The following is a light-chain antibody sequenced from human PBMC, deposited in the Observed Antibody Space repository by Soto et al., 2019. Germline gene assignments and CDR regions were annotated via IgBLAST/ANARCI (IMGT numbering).Light chain of an antibody. V-gene: IGKV3-20*01. J-gene: IGKJ2*01. CDR1: QSINNNY. CDR3: HQYGSSPPYT. Sequence: EVVLTQSPGTLSLSPGERATFSCRGSQSINNNYLAWYQQRPGQAPRLLIYGSSDRATGIPDRFSGSGSGTDFPLTISRLEPEDFAVYYCHQYGSSPPYTFGQGTKLEI. CDR2: GSS.